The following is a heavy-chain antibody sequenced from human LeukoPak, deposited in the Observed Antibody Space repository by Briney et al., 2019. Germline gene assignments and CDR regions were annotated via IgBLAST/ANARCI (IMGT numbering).Heavy chain of an antibody. J-gene: IGHJ4*02. CDR1: GGSISSYY. V-gene: IGHV4-59*12. CDR2: IYYSGST. D-gene: IGHD6-13*01. CDR3: ARDTAAGPPGV. Sequence: PSETLSLTCTVSGGSISSYYWSWIRQPPGKGLEWIGYIYYSGSTNYNPSLKSRVTISVDTSKNQFSLKLSSVTAADTAVYYCARDTAAGPPGVWGQGTLVTVSS.